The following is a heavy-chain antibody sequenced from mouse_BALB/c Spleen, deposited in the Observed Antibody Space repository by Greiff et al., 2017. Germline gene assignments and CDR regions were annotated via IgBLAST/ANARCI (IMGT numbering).Heavy chain of an antibody. D-gene: IGHD1-1*01. CDR1: GYTFTSYT. V-gene: IGHV1-4*01. J-gene: IGHJ3*01. CDR3: ARNEYYAGFAY. CDR2: INPSSGYT. Sequence: QVQLKQSGAELARPGASVKMSCKASGYTFTSYTMHWVKQRPGQGLEWIGYINPSSGYTNYNQKFKDKATLTADKSSSTAYMQLSSLTSEDSAVYYCARNEYYAGFAYWGQGTLVTVSA.